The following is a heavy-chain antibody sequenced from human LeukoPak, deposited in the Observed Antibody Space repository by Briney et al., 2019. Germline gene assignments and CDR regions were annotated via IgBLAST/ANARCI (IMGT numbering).Heavy chain of an antibody. V-gene: IGHV4-59*01. CDR2: IYYSGST. CDR3: ARGTDTAMARGIDY. D-gene: IGHD5-18*01. Sequence: SETLSLTCTVSGGSISSYYWSWIRQPPGKGLEWIGYIYYSGSTNYNPSLKSRVTISVDTPKNQFSLKLSSVTAADTAVYYCARGTDTAMARGIDYWGQGTLVTVSS. J-gene: IGHJ4*02. CDR1: GGSISSYY.